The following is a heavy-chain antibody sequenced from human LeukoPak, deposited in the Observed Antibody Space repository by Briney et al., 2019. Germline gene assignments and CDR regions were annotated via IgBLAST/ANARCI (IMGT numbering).Heavy chain of an antibody. CDR3: ARGLLYYYDSSGYYY. CDR2: INHSGST. V-gene: IGHV4-34*01. D-gene: IGHD3-22*01. J-gene: IGHJ4*02. CDR1: GGSFSGYY. Sequence: SETLSLTCAVYGGSFSGYYWSWIRQPPGKGLDWIGEINHSGSTNYNPSLKSRVTISVDTSKNQFSLKLSSVTAADTAVYYCARGLLYYYDSSGYYYWGQGTLVTVSS.